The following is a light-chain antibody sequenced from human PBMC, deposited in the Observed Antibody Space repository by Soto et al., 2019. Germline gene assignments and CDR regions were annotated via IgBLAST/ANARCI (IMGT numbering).Light chain of an antibody. V-gene: IGKV3-20*01. Sequence: EIVLTQSPGTLSFSPGERATLSCRASQSVSSNYLTWYQQKPGQAPRLLIYGASSRATGIADRFSGSGSGTDFTLTISRLEPEDFAVYYCQQYGSSPFTFGPGTKVDIK. CDR3: QQYGSSPFT. CDR2: GAS. CDR1: QSVSSNY. J-gene: IGKJ3*01.